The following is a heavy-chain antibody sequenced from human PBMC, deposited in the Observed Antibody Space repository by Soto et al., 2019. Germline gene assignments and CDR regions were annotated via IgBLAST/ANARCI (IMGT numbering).Heavy chain of an antibody. V-gene: IGHV3-74*01. Sequence: EVQLVESGGGLVQPGGSLRLSCAASGFTVSSYWMHWVRQAPGKGLVWVSRINSDGSSTTYADSVKGRFTISRDNAKNTLYLQMNSLRAEDTAVYYCARVTPPGYGDYFDYWGQGTLVTVSS. D-gene: IGHD4-17*01. CDR1: GFTVSSYW. CDR2: INSDGSST. J-gene: IGHJ4*02. CDR3: ARVTPPGYGDYFDY.